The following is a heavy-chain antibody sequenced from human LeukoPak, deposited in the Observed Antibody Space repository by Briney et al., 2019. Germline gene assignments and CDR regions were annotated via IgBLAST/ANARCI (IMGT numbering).Heavy chain of an antibody. D-gene: IGHD3-22*01. Sequence: GGSLRLSCAASGFTFSSYAMHWVRQAPGKGLEWVAVISYDGSNKYYADSVKGRFTISRDNSKNTLYLQMNSLRAEDTAVYYCARDRYYDRYWGQGTLVTVSS. CDR3: ARDRYYDRY. CDR2: ISYDGSNK. V-gene: IGHV3-30*04. CDR1: GFTFSSYA. J-gene: IGHJ4*02.